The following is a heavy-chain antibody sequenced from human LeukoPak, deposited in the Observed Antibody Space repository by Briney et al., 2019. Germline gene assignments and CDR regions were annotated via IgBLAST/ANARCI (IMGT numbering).Heavy chain of an antibody. CDR3: AAGPEFMDV. V-gene: IGHV4-38-2*02. J-gene: IGHJ6*03. CDR1: GYSISSGYY. D-gene: IGHD3-10*01. CDR2: IYHSGST. Sequence: SETLSLTCTVSGYSISSGYYWGWIRQPPGKGLEWIGSIYHSGSTYYNPSLKSRVTISVDTSKNQFSLKLSSVTAADTAVYYCAAGPEFMDVWGKGTTVTVSS.